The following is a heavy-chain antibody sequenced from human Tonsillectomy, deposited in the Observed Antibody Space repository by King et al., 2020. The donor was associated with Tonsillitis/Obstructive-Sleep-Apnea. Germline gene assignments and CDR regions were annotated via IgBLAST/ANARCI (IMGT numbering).Heavy chain of an antibody. Sequence: VQLVESGAEVKKPGASVKVSCKASGYTVTNYYMHWVRQAPGQGLEWMGLINPSGGSTSYAQKFQGRVTMTRDTSTSTVYMELSSLRSEDTAVYYCAEDSDSLTGYSAAYYYYYKDVWGKGTTVTVSS. D-gene: IGHD3-9*01. V-gene: IGHV1-46*01. J-gene: IGHJ6*03. CDR1: GYTVTNYY. CDR3: AEDSDSLTGYSAAYYYYYKDV. CDR2: INPSGGST.